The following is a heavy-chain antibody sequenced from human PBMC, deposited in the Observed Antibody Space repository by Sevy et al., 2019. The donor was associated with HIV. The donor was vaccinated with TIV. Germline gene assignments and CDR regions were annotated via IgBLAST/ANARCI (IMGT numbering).Heavy chain of an antibody. J-gene: IGHJ4*02. V-gene: IGHV3-23*01. Sequence: VGSLRLSCAASGFAFYEYSMSWIRQAPGKGLEWVATLSFGCGKINYADSVKGRFTISRDNSKNSFYLQMDNLRVEDTALYYCAREGCSRPHDYWGQGTRVTVSS. CDR2: LSFGCGKI. CDR3: AREGCSRPHDY. CDR1: GFAFYEYS. D-gene: IGHD2-8*01.